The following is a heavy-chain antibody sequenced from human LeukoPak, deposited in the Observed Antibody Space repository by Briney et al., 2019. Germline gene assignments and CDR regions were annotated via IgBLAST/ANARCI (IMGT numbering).Heavy chain of an antibody. CDR3: AKRGVVIRVILVGFHKEANYFDS. Sequence: PGGSLRLSCAVSGITLSNYYMSWIRQPPGKGLEWVAGINDSGGTNYYADSVQSRFTISRDNPKNTLYLQMNSLRVEDTAVYFCAKRGVVIRVILVGFHKEANYFDSWGQGALVTVS. CDR1: GITLSNYY. D-gene: IGHD3-22*01. J-gene: IGHJ4*02. V-gene: IGHV3-23*01. CDR2: INDSGGTN.